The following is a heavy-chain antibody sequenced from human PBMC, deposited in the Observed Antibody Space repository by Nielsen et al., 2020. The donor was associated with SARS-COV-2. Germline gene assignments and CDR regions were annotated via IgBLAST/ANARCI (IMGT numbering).Heavy chain of an antibody. J-gene: IGHJ4*02. D-gene: IGHD5-18*01. V-gene: IGHV3-53*01. CDR3: ARGGDTYGVRNFDY. Sequence: GGSLRLSCAASGFIVSSKYMNWVRQAPGKGLEWVSVFYSGGTTLYADSVKGRFIISRDNSRNTLYLQMNSLRVEDTAMYYCARGGDTYGVRNFDYWGQGTLVTVSS. CDR1: GFIVSSKY. CDR2: FYSGGTT.